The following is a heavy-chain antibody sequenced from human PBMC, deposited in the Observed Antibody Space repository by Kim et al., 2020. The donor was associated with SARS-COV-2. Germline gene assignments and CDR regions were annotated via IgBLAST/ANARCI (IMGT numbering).Heavy chain of an antibody. V-gene: IGHV3-48*02. CDR1: GFTFSSYS. CDR2: ISSSSSTI. Sequence: GGSLRLSCEASGFTFSSYSMNWVRQAPGKGLEWVSHISSSSSTIYYADSVKGRLTISRDNAKNSLYLQMNSLGDEDTSVYYCARKSLGPYWYFDLWGRGTLVTVSS. CDR3: ARKSLGPYWYFDL. J-gene: IGHJ2*01. D-gene: IGHD7-27*01.